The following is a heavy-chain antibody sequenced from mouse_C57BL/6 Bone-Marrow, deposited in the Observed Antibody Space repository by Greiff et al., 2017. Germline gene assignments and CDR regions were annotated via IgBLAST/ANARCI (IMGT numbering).Heavy chain of an antibody. D-gene: IGHD1-1*01. CDR2: IDPENGDT. Sequence: VQLQQSGAELVRPGASVKLSCTASGFNIKDDYMHWVKQRPEQGLEWIGWIDPENGDTEYASKFQGKATITADTSSNTAYLQLSSLQSEDTAVYYCAQGTTVVHYYFDYWGQGTTLTVSS. V-gene: IGHV14-4*01. CDR3: AQGTTVVHYYFDY. J-gene: IGHJ2*01. CDR1: GFNIKDDY.